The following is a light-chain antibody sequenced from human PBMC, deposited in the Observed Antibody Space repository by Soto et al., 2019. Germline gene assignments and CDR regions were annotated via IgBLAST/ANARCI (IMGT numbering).Light chain of an antibody. J-gene: IGKJ2*03. CDR3: KHGYVAPYS. V-gene: IGKV1-39*01. Sequence: DIQVTQSPSSVSASVGDTVTITCRASQDINVYLNWYQQKPGEVPKLLIYSASTLHNGVPSRFTGSGSETDFTLTITSLQPADFATYYRKHGYVAPYSFGQRTKVDIK. CDR1: QDINVY. CDR2: SAS.